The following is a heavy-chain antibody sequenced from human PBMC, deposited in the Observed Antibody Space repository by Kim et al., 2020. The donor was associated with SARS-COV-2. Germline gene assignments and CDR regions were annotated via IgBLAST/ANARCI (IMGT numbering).Heavy chain of an antibody. J-gene: IGHJ3*02. Sequence: SETLSLTCTVSGGSISSYYWSWIRQPPGKGLEWIGYIYYSGSTNYNPSLKSRVTISVDTSKNQFSLKLSSVTAADTAVYYCALSTVGGLDAFDIWGQGTMVTVSS. CDR3: ALSTVGGLDAFDI. D-gene: IGHD2-15*01. CDR2: IYYSGST. V-gene: IGHV4-59*08. CDR1: GGSISSYY.